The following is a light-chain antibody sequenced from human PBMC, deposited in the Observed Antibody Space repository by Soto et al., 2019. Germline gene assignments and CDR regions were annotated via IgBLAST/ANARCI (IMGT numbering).Light chain of an antibody. J-gene: IGKJ5*01. CDR1: QSVSSY. Sequence: EVVLTQSPATLSLSPGERATISCRASQSVSSYLAWYQQKPGQAPRRLIDDASTRATGIPARFSGSGSGTDFTLTISSLESEDFAVFYCQQRSNWPLPITFAQGRRLEI. CDR2: DAS. CDR3: QQRSNWPLPIT. V-gene: IGKV3-11*01.